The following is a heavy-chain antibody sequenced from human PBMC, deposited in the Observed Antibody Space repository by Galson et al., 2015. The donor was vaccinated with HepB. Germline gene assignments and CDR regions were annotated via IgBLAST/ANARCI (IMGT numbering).Heavy chain of an antibody. CDR3: ARGYYYDSSGYYYWVY. Sequence: SVKVSCKASGYTFTSYGISWVRQAPGQGLEWMGWISAYNGNTNYAQKLQGRVTMTTDTSTSTAYMELRSLRSDDTAVYYCARGYYYDSSGYYYWVYWGQGTLVTVSS. V-gene: IGHV1-18*04. CDR1: GYTFTSYG. D-gene: IGHD3-22*01. CDR2: ISAYNGNT. J-gene: IGHJ4*02.